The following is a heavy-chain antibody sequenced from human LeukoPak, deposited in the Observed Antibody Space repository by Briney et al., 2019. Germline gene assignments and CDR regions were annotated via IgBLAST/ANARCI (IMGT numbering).Heavy chain of an antibody. D-gene: IGHD6-19*01. Sequence: PSETLSLTCPVSGGSISSYYWSWIRQPPGKGLEWIGYIYYSGSTNYNPSLKSRVTISVDTSKNQFSLKLSSVTAADTAVYYCARDSSGWYHWFDPWGQGTLVTVSS. J-gene: IGHJ5*02. CDR1: GGSISSYY. V-gene: IGHV4-59*01. CDR3: ARDSSGWYHWFDP. CDR2: IYYSGST.